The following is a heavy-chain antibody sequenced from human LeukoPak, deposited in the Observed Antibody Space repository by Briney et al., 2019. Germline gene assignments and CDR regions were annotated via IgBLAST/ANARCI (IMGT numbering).Heavy chain of an antibody. J-gene: IGHJ4*02. CDR1: GYTFTSYG. Sequence: GASVKVSCKASGYTFTSYGISWVRQAPGQGLEWMGIINPSGGSTSYAQKFQGRVTMTRDMSTSTVYMELSSLRSEDTAVYYCARDPDPEDRGIQLWLFDYWGQGTLVTVSS. V-gene: IGHV1-46*01. D-gene: IGHD5-18*01. CDR2: INPSGGST. CDR3: ARDPDPEDRGIQLWLFDY.